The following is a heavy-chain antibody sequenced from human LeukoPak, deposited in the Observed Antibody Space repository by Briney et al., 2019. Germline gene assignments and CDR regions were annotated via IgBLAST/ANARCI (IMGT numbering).Heavy chain of an antibody. D-gene: IGHD7-27*01. Sequence: SVKVSCKASGGTFSSYAISWVRQAPGQGLEWMGGIIPIFGTANYAQKFQGRVTMTSDSSISTAYMELSSLRSEDTAIYYCVRTPPNWGFDYWGQGTLVTVSS. J-gene: IGHJ4*02. CDR2: IIPIFGTA. CDR3: VRTPPNWGFDY. CDR1: GGTFSSYA. V-gene: IGHV1-69*05.